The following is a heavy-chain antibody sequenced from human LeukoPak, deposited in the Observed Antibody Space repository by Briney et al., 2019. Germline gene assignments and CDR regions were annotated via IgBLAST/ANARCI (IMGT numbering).Heavy chain of an antibody. D-gene: IGHD2-2*01. Sequence: PSQTLSLTCTVSGGSISSGGYYWSWIRQHPGKGLEWIGYIYYSGTTYYNPSLKSRVTISVDTSKNQFSLKLSSVTAADTAVYYCARVKVVVVPAATWGRVRHNWFDPWGQGTLVTVSS. CDR1: GGSISSGGYY. CDR3: ARVKVVVVPAATWGRVRHNWFDP. J-gene: IGHJ5*02. CDR2: IYYSGTT. V-gene: IGHV4-31*03.